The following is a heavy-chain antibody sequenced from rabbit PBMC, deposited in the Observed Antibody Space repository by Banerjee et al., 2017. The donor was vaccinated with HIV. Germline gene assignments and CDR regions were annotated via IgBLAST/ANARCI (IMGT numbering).Heavy chain of an antibody. D-gene: IGHD1-1*01. J-gene: IGHJ4*01. Sequence: QEQLEESGGDLVKPGASLTLTCTASGFSFSSCYVMCWVRQAPGKGLEWIGCIYTGSGSTYYASWAKGRFTISKTSSTTVTLQMTSLTAADTATYFCVRSTSGYDIGDLWGPGTLVTVS. V-gene: IGHV1S45*01. CDR3: VRSTSGYDIGDL. CDR2: IYTGSGST. CDR1: GFSFSSCYV.